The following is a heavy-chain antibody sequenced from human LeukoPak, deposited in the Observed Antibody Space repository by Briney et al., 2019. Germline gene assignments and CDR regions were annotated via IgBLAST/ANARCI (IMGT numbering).Heavy chain of an antibody. V-gene: IGHV3-33*06. J-gene: IGHJ3*02. CDR3: AKIEGYDFWSGYYTGILDAFDI. Sequence: PWGSLRLSCAASGFTFSSYGMHWVRQAPGKGLEWVAVIWYDGSNKYYADSVKGRFTISRDNSKNTLYLQMNSLRAEDTAVYYCAKIEGYDFWSGYYTGILDAFDIWGQGTMVTVSS. D-gene: IGHD3-3*01. CDR2: IWYDGSNK. CDR1: GFTFSSYG.